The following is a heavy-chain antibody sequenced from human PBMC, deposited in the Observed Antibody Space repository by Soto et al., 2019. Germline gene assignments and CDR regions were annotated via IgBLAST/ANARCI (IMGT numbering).Heavy chain of an antibody. D-gene: IGHD5-12*01. V-gene: IGHV3-11*06. CDR2: ISSSSGST. CDR1: GFTFSDYY. J-gene: IGHJ6*02. Sequence: VGSLRLSCAASGFTFSDYYMSWIRQAPGKGLEYISYISSSSGSTNYADSVKGRFTISRDNAKNSLYLQMSSLRAEDTAVYYCARDRGGYDRLYYYHGMDVWGQGTTVTVSS. CDR3: ARDRGGYDRLYYYHGMDV.